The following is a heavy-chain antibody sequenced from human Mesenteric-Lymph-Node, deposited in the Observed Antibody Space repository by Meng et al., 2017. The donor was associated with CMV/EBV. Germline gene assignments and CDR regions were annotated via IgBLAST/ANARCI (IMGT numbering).Heavy chain of an antibody. CDR1: GYNFTNYG. Sequence: SGYNFTNYGISWVRQAPGQGLEWMGWINAYSAHTGYAQKFQGRVITTTDTSTSTAYMEMMSLRSDDTAVYYCARAGYGSGYTNFDYWGQGTLVTVSS. V-gene: IGHV1-18*01. CDR2: INAYSAHT. D-gene: IGHD3-10*01. J-gene: IGHJ4*02. CDR3: ARAGYGSGYTNFDY.